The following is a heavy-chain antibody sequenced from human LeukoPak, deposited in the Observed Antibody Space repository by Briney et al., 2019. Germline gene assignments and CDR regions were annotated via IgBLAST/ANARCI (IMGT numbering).Heavy chain of an antibody. J-gene: IGHJ4*02. CDR1: GFTFSNAW. CDR2: IKRKTGGGTT. CDR3: TTDLLTLYSSGWYYFDY. Sequence: PGGSLRLSCAASGFTFSNAWMSWVRQAPGKGLEWVGRIKRKTGGGTTDYAAPVKGRFTISRDDSKNTLYLQMNSLKTEDTAVYYCTTDLLTLYSSGWYYFDYWGQGTLVTVSS. D-gene: IGHD6-19*01. V-gene: IGHV3-15*01.